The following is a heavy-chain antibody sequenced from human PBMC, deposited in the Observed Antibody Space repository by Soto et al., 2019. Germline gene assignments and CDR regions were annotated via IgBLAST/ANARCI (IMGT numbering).Heavy chain of an antibody. CDR1: GGSFSGYY. V-gene: IGHV4-34*01. J-gene: IGHJ6*02. CDR3: ARGRSSVPDRRGIGYYGLDV. D-gene: IGHD6-6*01. Sequence: QVQLQQWGAEVLKPSETLPLTCVVNGGSFSGYYWSWIRQPPGKGLEWIGEINDSGITDSNPSLESRVTMSVDMSKNQFSLNLSSVTAADTAVYHCARGRSSVPDRRGIGYYGLDVWGQGTTVTVSS. CDR2: INDSGIT.